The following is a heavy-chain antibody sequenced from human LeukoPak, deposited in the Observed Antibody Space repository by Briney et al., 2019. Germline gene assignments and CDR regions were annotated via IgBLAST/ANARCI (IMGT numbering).Heavy chain of an antibody. CDR3: ARGYYGSGSYYRD. CDR2: IYYSGST. V-gene: IGHV4-59*01. CDR1: GGSISSYY. J-gene: IGHJ4*02. D-gene: IGHD3-10*01. Sequence: SETLSLTCSVSGGSISSYYWSWIRQPPGKGLEWIGYIYYSGSTNYNPSLKSRVTISVDTSENQFSLKLGSVTAADTAVYYCARGYYGSGSYYRDWGQGTLVTVSS.